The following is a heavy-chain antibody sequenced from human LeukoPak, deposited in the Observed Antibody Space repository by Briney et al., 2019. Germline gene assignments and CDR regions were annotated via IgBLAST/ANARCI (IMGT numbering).Heavy chain of an antibody. CDR2: IYYSGST. D-gene: IGHD6-13*01. Sequence: PSETLSLTCTVSGGSISSYYWSWIRQPPGKGLEWIGYIYYSGSTNYNPSLKGRITISVDTSKNQFSLKLSSVTAADTAAYYCARGAAAGLYYYYYGMDVWGQGTTVTVSS. CDR1: GGSISSYY. V-gene: IGHV4-59*01. CDR3: ARGAAAGLYYYYYGMDV. J-gene: IGHJ6*02.